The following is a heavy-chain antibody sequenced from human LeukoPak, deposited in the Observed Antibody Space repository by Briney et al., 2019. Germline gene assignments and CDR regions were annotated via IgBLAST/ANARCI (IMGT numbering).Heavy chain of an antibody. CDR2: IQYDGSNK. J-gene: IGHJ4*02. V-gene: IGHV3-30*02. CDR3: APLDIVVVPAL. Sequence: GGSLRLSCAASGFTFSSYGMHWVRQAPGKGLEWVAFIQYDGSNKYYADSVKGRFTISRDNSKNTLYLQMNSLRAEDTAVYYCAPLDIVVVPALWGQGTLVTVSS. D-gene: IGHD2-2*03. CDR1: GFTFSSYG.